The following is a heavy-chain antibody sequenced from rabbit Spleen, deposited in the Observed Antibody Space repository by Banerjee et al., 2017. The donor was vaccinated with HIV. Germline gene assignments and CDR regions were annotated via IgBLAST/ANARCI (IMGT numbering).Heavy chain of an antibody. CDR1: GFDFTNYY. J-gene: IGHJ4*01. Sequence: QLTETGGDLVQPGGSLTLSCKASGFDFTNYYISWVRQAPGKGLEWIGYIDPVFGSTHYASWVNGRFSISRENAQNTVFLQMTSLTAADTATYFCARDLDGVIGWNFGWWGQGTLVTVS. CDR2: IDPVFGST. D-gene: IGHD2-1*01. V-gene: IGHV1S7*01. CDR3: ARDLDGVIGWNFGW.